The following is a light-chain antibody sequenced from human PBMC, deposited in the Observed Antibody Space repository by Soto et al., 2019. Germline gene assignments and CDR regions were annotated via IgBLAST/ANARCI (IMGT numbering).Light chain of an antibody. V-gene: IGKV3-11*01. Sequence: EIVMTQSPATLSVSPGKRATLSCRASQSVSSNLAWYQQKPGQAPRLLIYDASNRATGIPVRFSGSGSGTDFTLTISSLEPEDFAVYYCQQRANWPPYTFGQGTKLEIK. J-gene: IGKJ2*01. CDR3: QQRANWPPYT. CDR2: DAS. CDR1: QSVSSN.